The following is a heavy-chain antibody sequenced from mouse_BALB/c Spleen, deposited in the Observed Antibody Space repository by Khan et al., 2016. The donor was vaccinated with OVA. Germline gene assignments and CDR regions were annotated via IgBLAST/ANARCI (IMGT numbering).Heavy chain of an antibody. Sequence: EVQLQESGAELVKPGASVKLSCSASGFNIKDTYIHWMKQRPEQGLEWIGRIDPPNDDSKYGPKFQAKATLTADTSSNTAYLQLSSLTSEDTAAYYCATIYGNPFAFWGQGTLVSVSA. J-gene: IGHJ3*01. CDR2: IDPPNDDS. V-gene: IGHV14-3*02. CDR1: GFNIKDTY. CDR3: ATIYGNPFAF. D-gene: IGHD2-1*01.